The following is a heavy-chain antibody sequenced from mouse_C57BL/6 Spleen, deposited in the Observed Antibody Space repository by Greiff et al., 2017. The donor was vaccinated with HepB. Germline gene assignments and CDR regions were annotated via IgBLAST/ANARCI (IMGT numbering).Heavy chain of an antibody. D-gene: IGHD2-2*01. CDR3: ARSSYYGYDWFAY. CDR2: IDPSDSET. Sequence: QVQLQQPGAELVRPGSSVKLSCKASGYTFTSYWMHWVKQRPIQGLEWIGNIDPSDSETHYNQKFKDKATLTVDKSSSTAYMQLSSLTSEDSAVYYCARSSYYGYDWFAYCGQGTLVTVSA. J-gene: IGHJ3*01. CDR1: GYTFTSYW. V-gene: IGHV1-52*01.